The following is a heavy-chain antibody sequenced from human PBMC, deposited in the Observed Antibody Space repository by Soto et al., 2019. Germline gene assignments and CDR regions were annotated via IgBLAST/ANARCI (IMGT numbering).Heavy chain of an antibody. CDR1: GYTLTELS. V-gene: IGHV1-24*01. CDR2: FDPEDGET. D-gene: IGHD3-16*02. CDR3: ASALRLVSAFDI. J-gene: IGHJ3*02. Sequence: ASVKVSCKVSGYTLTELSMHWVRQAPGKGLEWMGGFDPEDGETIYAQKFQGRVTMTEDTSTDTAYMELSSLGSEDTAVYYCASALRLVSAFDIWGQGTMVTVSS.